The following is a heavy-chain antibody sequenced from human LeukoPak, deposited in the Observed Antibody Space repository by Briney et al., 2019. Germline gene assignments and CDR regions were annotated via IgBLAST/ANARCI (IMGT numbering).Heavy chain of an antibody. D-gene: IGHD3/OR15-3a*01. J-gene: IGHJ4*02. CDR3: AREDLQY. CDR1: GFTFSRYW. CDR2: ITPVGGDP. Sequence: PGRSPRPSRAPAGFTFSRYWMNSVRPTPRKRLERVANITPVGGDPFSADPVKGRFTISRDNAKNSLYLHMNSLQAQDTAVFYFAREDLQYGARGTLVTVS. V-gene: IGHV3-7*04.